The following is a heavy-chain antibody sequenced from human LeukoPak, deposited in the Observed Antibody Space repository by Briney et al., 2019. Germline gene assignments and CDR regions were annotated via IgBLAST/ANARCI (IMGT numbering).Heavy chain of an antibody. CDR2: MYYSGNT. CDR1: GGSISSSSYY. D-gene: IGHD3-22*01. CDR3: ARDYYYDSSGYYSGEDY. V-gene: IGHV4-39*02. Sequence: SETLSLTCTVSGGSISSSSYYWGWIRQPPGKGLEWIGNMYYSGNTYYNPSLKSRVTISVDTSKNQFSLKLSSVTAADTAVYYCARDYYYDSSGYYSGEDYWGQGTLVTVSS. J-gene: IGHJ4*02.